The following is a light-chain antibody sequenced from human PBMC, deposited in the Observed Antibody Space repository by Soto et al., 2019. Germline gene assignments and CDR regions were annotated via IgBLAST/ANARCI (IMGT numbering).Light chain of an antibody. Sequence: EIVMTQSPATLSVSPGERATLSCRASQSVSSNLAWFQQKPGQAPRLLIYGASTRASGVPARFSGSGSGTDFTLNISSLQSEDFAVYYCQQYNSWPRTFGQGTKVDIK. J-gene: IGKJ1*01. V-gene: IGKV3-15*01. CDR1: QSVSSN. CDR3: QQYNSWPRT. CDR2: GAS.